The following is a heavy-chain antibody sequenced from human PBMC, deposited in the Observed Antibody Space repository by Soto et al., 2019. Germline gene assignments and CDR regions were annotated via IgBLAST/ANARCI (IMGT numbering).Heavy chain of an antibody. J-gene: IGHJ6*04. D-gene: IGHD3-10*01. CDR3: AGISLRTSYYYYSMDV. CDR1: GGSISSSSYY. CDR2: IYYGGST. Sequence: SETLSLTCTVSGGSISSSSYYWGWIRQPPGKRLEWIGSIYYGGSTYYNPSLKSRVTISVDTSKNQFSLKLSSVTAADTVVFYCAGISLRTSYYYYSMDVWGKGTAVTVSS. V-gene: IGHV4-39*01.